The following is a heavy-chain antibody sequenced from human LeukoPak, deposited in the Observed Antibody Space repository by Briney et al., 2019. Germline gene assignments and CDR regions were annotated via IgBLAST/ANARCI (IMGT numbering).Heavy chain of an antibody. CDR3: ARGGRITMVRGVITFDY. D-gene: IGHD3-10*01. CDR2: INPNSGGT. J-gene: IGHJ4*02. Sequence: ASVKVSCKASGYTFTGYYMHWVRQAPGQGLGWMGWINPNSGGTNYAQRFQGRVTMTRDTSISTAYMELSRLRSDDTAVYYCARGGRITMVRGVITFDYWGQGTLVTVSS. V-gene: IGHV1-2*02. CDR1: GYTFTGYY.